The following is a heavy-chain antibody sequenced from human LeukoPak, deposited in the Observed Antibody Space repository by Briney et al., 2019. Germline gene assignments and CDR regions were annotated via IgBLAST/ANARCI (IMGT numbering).Heavy chain of an antibody. J-gene: IGHJ3*02. V-gene: IGHV1-18*01. Sequence: ASVKVSCKASGYTFTSYGISWVRQAPGQGLEWMGWISAYNGNTNYAQKLQGRVTITADESTSTAYMELSSLRSEDTAVYYCARGANWNDAFDIWGQGTMVTVSS. CDR2: ISAYNGNT. D-gene: IGHD1-1*01. CDR1: GYTFTSYG. CDR3: ARGANWNDAFDI.